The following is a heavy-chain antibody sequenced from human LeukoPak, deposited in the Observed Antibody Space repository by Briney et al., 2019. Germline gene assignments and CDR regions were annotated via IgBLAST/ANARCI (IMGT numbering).Heavy chain of an antibody. D-gene: IGHD3-10*01. Sequence: GGSLRLSCAASGFTFSSYSMNWVRQAPGKGLEWVSYISSSSSTIYYADSVKGRFTISRDNAKNSLYLQMNSLGDEDTAVYYCARGGDYYGSGSYSPWGQGTLVTVSS. J-gene: IGHJ5*02. CDR1: GFTFSSYS. V-gene: IGHV3-48*02. CDR2: ISSSSSTI. CDR3: ARGGDYYGSGSYSP.